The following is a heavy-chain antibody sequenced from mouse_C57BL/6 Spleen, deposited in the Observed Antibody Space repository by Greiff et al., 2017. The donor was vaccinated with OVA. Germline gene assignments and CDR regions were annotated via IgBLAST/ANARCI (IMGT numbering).Heavy chain of an antibody. CDR3: ARSFNYYGSSHYFDY. Sequence: QVQLQQPGAELVRPGSSVKLSCKASGYTFTSYWMHWVKQRPIQGLEWIGNIDPSDSETPYNQKFKDKATLTVDKSSSTAYMQLSSLTSEDSAVYYCARSFNYYGSSHYFDYWGQGTTLTVSS. CDR1: GYTFTSYW. CDR2: IDPSDSET. V-gene: IGHV1-52*01. J-gene: IGHJ2*01. D-gene: IGHD1-1*01.